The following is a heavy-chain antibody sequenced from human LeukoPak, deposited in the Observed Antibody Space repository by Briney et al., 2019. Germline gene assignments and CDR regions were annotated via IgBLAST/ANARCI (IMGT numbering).Heavy chain of an antibody. Sequence: GGSLRLSCAASGFTFSSYTMSWVRQAPGKGLEWVSVITGSGGNTYYADSVKGRFTISKDNSKNTVYLQMSSLRVDDTAVYYCAKAASSSWPSYYYGMDVWGQGTTVTVSS. V-gene: IGHV3-23*01. CDR1: GFTFSSYT. D-gene: IGHD6-13*01. CDR2: ITGSGGNT. J-gene: IGHJ6*02. CDR3: AKAASSSWPSYYYGMDV.